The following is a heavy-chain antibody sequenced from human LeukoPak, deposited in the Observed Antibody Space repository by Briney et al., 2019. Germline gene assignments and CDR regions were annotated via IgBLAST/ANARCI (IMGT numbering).Heavy chain of an antibody. D-gene: IGHD6-19*01. Sequence: SVKVSCKASGGTFSSYTISWVRQAPGQGLEWMGRIIPIFGTANYAQKFQGRVTITTDESTSTAYMELSSLRSEDTAVYYCARIGIAVAGTGFDPWGQGTLVTVSS. V-gene: IGHV1-69*05. CDR1: GGTFSSYT. CDR2: IIPIFGTA. CDR3: ARIGIAVAGTGFDP. J-gene: IGHJ5*02.